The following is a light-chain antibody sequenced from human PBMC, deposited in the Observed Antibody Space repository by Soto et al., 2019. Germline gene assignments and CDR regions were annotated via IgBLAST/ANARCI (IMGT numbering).Light chain of an antibody. V-gene: IGKV1-5*03. CDR2: KAS. CDR1: QNINSW. Sequence: DIQMTQSPSTLSASVGDRVTITCRASQNINSWLAWYQQKQGKAPKLLIYKASSLEVGVPSRFSGSGSGTEFTLTINSLQPDDFATYYCQQYHTYWTFGQGTKVEIK. CDR3: QQYHTYWT. J-gene: IGKJ1*01.